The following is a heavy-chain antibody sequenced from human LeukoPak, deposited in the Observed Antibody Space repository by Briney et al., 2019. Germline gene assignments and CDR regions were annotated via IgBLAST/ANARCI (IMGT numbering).Heavy chain of an antibody. Sequence: GSLRLSCAASGFTFSSYSMNWVSQTPGKGLEWISYIISTANAIYYADSVKGPFTISRDNAKYSVYLQMNSLRAEDTAVYYCARDSSWSFDYWGQGTLVTVSS. CDR1: GFTFSSYS. CDR2: IISTANAI. J-gene: IGHJ4*02. V-gene: IGHV3-48*01. CDR3: ARDSSWSFDY. D-gene: IGHD3-10*01.